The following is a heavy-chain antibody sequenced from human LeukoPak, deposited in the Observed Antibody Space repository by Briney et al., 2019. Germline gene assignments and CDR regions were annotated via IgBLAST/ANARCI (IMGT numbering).Heavy chain of an antibody. D-gene: IGHD5-12*01. CDR3: ARRPLVATHYYYGMDV. CDR2: IDPSDSYT. Sequence: GESLKISCKGSGYSFTSYWISWVRQMPGKGLEWMGRIDPSDSYTNYSPSFQGHVTISADKSISTAYLQWSSLKASDTAMYYCARRPLVATHYYYGMDVWGQGTTVTVSS. V-gene: IGHV5-10-1*01. CDR1: GYSFTSYW. J-gene: IGHJ6*02.